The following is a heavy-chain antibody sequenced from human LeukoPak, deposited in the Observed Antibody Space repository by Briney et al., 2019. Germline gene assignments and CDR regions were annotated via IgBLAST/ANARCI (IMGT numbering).Heavy chain of an antibody. CDR2: ISGSGGST. Sequence: GGSLRLSCAASGFTFSTYSMTWVRQAPGKGLEWVSAISGSGGSTYYADSVKGRFTISRDNSKNTLYLQMNSLRAEDTAVYYCAKQSSGWFDYWGQGTLVTVSS. V-gene: IGHV3-23*01. D-gene: IGHD6-19*01. J-gene: IGHJ4*02. CDR3: AKQSSGWFDY. CDR1: GFTFSTYS.